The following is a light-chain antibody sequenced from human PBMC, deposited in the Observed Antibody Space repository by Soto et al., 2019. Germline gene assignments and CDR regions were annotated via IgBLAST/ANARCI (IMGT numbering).Light chain of an antibody. Sequence: DIQLTLSPSTLSASVGDRVTITCRASQGIRNDLGWYQQKPGKAPKPLIYAASDLQSGVPSRFSGSGSGTDFALTISSLQSEDFAAYYCQQDNNFPRAFGPGTKVDIK. V-gene: IGKV1-17*01. CDR2: AAS. CDR3: QQDNNFPRA. CDR1: QGIRND. J-gene: IGKJ3*01.